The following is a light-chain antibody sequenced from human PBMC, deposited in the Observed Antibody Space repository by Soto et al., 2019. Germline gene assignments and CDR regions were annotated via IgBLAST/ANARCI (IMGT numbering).Light chain of an antibody. CDR2: EDN. J-gene: IGLJ2*01. CDR1: SGSIASNY. Sequence: NFMLTQPHSVSESPGKTVTISCTRSSGSIASNYVQWYQQRPGRAPTTVIYEDNERPSGVLDRFSGSILGNRAALTITGAQADDESDYYCVLYMRSGISVFGGGTKLTVL. V-gene: IGLV6-57*04. CDR3: VLYMRSGISV.